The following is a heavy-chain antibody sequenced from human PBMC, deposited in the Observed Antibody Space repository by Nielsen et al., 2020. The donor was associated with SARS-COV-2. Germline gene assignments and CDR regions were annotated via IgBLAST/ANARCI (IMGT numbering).Heavy chain of an antibody. J-gene: IGHJ6*02. Sequence: GESLKISCAASGFTFGDSIIHWVRQASGKGLELVGRVRSKTNNYETAYAASVKGRFTISRDESNNMAYLQMTSLKTEDTAVYYCKHYYERDVWGQGTTVTVSS. CDR3: KHYYERDV. V-gene: IGHV3-73*01. CDR2: VRSKTNNYET. CDR1: GFTFGDSI.